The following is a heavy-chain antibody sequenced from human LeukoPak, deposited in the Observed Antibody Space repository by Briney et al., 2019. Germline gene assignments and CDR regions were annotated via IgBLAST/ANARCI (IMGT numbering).Heavy chain of an antibody. Sequence: PSQTLSLTCTVSGGSISSGDYYWRWIRQPPGKGLEWIGYIYYSGSTYYNPSLKSRVTISVDTSKNQFSLKLSSVTATDTAVYYCARDLARTDYFDYWGQGTLVTVSS. D-gene: IGHD3-16*01. J-gene: IGHJ4*02. CDR3: ARDLARTDYFDY. CDR2: IYYSGST. CDR1: GGSISSGDYY. V-gene: IGHV4-30-4*01.